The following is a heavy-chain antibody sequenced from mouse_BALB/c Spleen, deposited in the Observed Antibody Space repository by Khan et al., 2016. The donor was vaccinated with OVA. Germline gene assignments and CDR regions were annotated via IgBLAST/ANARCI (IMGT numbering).Heavy chain of an antibody. D-gene: IGHD2-10*01. CDR1: GYTFTNYG. V-gene: IGHV9-3-1*01. J-gene: IGHJ4*01. Sequence: QIQLVQSGPELKKPGETVKISCKASGYTFTNYGLNWVKQALGKGLQWMGWINTNTGEPTYAVDFKGRFAFSLETSASTAYLQINNLENEDTATYFCARPPYFSYVMVYWGQGTSVTVSS. CDR2: INTNTGEP. CDR3: ARPPYFSYVMVY.